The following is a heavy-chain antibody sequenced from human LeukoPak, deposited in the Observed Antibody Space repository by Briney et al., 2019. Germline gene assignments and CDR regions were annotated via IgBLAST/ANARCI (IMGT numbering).Heavy chain of an antibody. CDR2: FFYTGNA. V-gene: IGHV4-59*01. J-gene: IGHJ5*02. CDR3: ARGSCSGGTCSGWFDP. Sequence: SEILSLTCTVSGGSINNYYWSWIRQPPGKGLEWIGYFFYTGNANYNPSLRSRATISVDMSKSQFSLKLTSVTAADTAVYYCARGSCSGGTCSGWFDPWGQGTLVTVSS. CDR1: GGSINNYY. D-gene: IGHD2-15*01.